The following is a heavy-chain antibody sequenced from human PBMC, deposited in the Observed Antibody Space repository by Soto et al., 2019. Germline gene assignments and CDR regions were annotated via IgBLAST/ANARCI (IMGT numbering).Heavy chain of an antibody. J-gene: IGHJ4*02. CDR1: GGTFSSYD. Sequence: QVQLVQSGAEVKKPGSSVKVSCKASGGTFSSYDISWVRQAPGQGLEWMGGIIPIFGTANYAQKFQGRVTMTGEESASTAYMEQSSLRTEDTAVYYCARRYADYVFDYCGQGTLVTVSS. CDR2: IIPIFGTA. D-gene: IGHD4-17*01. CDR3: ARRYADYVFDY. V-gene: IGHV1-69*12.